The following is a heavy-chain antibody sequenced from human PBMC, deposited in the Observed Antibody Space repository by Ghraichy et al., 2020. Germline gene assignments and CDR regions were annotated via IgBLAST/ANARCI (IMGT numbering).Heavy chain of an antibody. CDR2: IYYSGST. CDR1: GGSISTYY. D-gene: IGHD1-14*01. Sequence: SETLSLTCTVSGGSISTYYWGWIRQPPGKGLEWIGYIYYSGSTKYNPSLKSRVTISVDTSKDQFSLKLSSVTAADTAVYYCARGGPDGSYYLDYWGLGTLVTVSS. CDR3: ARGGPDGSYYLDY. J-gene: IGHJ4*02. V-gene: IGHV4-59*01.